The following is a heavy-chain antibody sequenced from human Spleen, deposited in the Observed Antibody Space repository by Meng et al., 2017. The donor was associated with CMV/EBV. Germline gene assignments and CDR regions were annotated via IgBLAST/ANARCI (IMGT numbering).Heavy chain of an antibody. V-gene: IGHV1-69*10. CDR3: AWERGLYDRSGYELNLDYSV. Sequence: SVKVSCKTSGGGLSSYAISWVRQAPGQGLEWMGGIIPILGVSNYAQKFQGRVTVTADRSTGTAYMELSSLISEDTAVYYCAWERGLYDRSGYELNLDYSVWGQGTLVTVSS. D-gene: IGHD3-22*01. J-gene: IGHJ4*02. CDR2: IIPILGVS. CDR1: GGGLSSYA.